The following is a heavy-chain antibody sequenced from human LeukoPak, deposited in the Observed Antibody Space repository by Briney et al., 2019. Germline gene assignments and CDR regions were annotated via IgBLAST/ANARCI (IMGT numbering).Heavy chain of an antibody. D-gene: IGHD3-22*01. J-gene: IGHJ4*02. CDR3: ARQHPIYYDSSGYSGFDY. V-gene: IGHV4-38-2*01. Sequence: PSETMSLTCAVSGYSISSGYYWGRIRQPPGKGLEWIGSIYHSGSTYYNPPLKSRVTISVDTSKNQFSLKLSSVTAADTAMYYCARQHPIYYDSSGYSGFDYWGQGTLVTVSS. CDR2: IYHSGST. CDR1: GYSISSGYY.